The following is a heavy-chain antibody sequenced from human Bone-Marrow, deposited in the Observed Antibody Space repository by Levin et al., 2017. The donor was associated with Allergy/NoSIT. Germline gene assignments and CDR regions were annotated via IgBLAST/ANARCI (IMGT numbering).Heavy chain of an antibody. D-gene: IGHD6-19*01. J-gene: IGHJ6*02. V-gene: IGHV1-2*06. CDR1: GYTFTGYY. CDR2: INPNSGGT. CDR3: ARIALGYSSGWYYYYYGMDV. Sequence: GESLKISCKASGYTFTGYYMHWVRQAPGQGLEWMGRINPNSGGTNYAQKFQGRVTMTRDTSISTAYMELSRLRSDDTAVYYCARIALGYSSGWYYYYYGMDVWGQGTTVTVSS.